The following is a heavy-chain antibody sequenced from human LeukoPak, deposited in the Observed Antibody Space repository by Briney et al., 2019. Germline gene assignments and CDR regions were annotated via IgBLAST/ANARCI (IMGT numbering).Heavy chain of an antibody. D-gene: IGHD6-19*01. V-gene: IGHV3-30-3*01. CDR3: AREAVAVTYYFDY. CDR2: ISYDGSNK. CDR1: GFTFSSYA. J-gene: IGHJ4*02. Sequence: GGSLRLSCAASGFTFSSYAMHWVRQAPGKGLEWVAVISYDGSNKYYADSVKGRFTISRDNSKNTLYLQVNSLRAEDTAVYYCAREAVAVTYYFDYWGQGTLVTVSS.